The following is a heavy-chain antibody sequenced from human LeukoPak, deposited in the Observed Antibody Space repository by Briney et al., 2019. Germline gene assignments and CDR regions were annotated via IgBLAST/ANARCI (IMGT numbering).Heavy chain of an antibody. Sequence: SETLSLTCTVSGGSISGYYWTWIRQPPGKGLEWIGYIYHSGSTDYNPSLKSRVTISADTSQNQVSLKLRSMTAADTAVYYCARDFAVTTAYYYGMDVWGQGTTVTVSS. V-gene: IGHV4-59*01. D-gene: IGHD4-17*01. CDR1: GGSISGYY. CDR3: ARDFAVTTAYYYGMDV. J-gene: IGHJ6*02. CDR2: IYHSGST.